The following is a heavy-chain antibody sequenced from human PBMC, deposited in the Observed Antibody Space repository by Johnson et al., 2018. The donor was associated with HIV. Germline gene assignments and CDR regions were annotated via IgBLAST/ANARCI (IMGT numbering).Heavy chain of an antibody. Sequence: QVPGKGLVWVSRINSDGSSTSYADSVKGRFTISRDRSKNTVSLQMNSLRVEDTAVYYCARDSNRYAFDIWGQGTMVTVSS. J-gene: IGHJ3*02. V-gene: IGHV3-74*01. CDR2: INSDGSST. CDR3: ARDSNRYAFDI. D-gene: IGHD2-8*01.